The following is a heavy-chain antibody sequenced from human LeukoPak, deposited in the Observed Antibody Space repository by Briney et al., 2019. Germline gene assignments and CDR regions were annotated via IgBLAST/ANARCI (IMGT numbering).Heavy chain of an antibody. CDR2: INQDGSEK. CDR1: GFTFSSYF. V-gene: IGHV3-7*01. Sequence: GGSLRLSCAASGFTFSSYFLTWVRQAPGKGLEWVANINQDGSEKQYVDSVKGRFTISRENAKNSLYLQMNSLRAEDTAVYYCARDRAVAGRLDYWGQGTLVTVSS. J-gene: IGHJ4*02. CDR3: ARDRAVAGRLDY. D-gene: IGHD6-19*01.